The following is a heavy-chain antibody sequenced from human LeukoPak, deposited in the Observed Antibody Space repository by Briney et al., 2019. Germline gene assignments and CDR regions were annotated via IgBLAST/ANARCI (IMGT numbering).Heavy chain of an antibody. CDR2: IYPGDSDT. CDR3: ARSQYCSGGSCHTDS. D-gene: IGHD2-15*01. CDR1: GYSFTNYW. J-gene: IGHJ5*02. V-gene: IGHV5-51*01. Sequence: GESLKISCKGSGYSFTNYWIGWVRQMPGKGLEWMGIIYPGDSDTRYSPSFQGQVTISADKSISTAYLQWSSLKASDTAMYYCARSQYCSGGSCHTDSWGQGTLVTVSS.